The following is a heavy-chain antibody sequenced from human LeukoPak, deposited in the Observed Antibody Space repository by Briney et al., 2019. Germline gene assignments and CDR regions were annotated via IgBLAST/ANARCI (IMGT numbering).Heavy chain of an antibody. D-gene: IGHD3-3*01. V-gene: IGHV3-21*01. Sequence: GGSLRLSCAACGFTFSSYSMNWVRQAPGKGLEWVSSISSSSSYIYYADSVKGRFTISRDNAKNSLYLQMNSLRAEDTAVYYCARDAGPSITIFGVVIRGREGYYFDYWGQGTLVTVSS. J-gene: IGHJ4*02. CDR1: GFTFSSYS. CDR3: ARDAGPSITIFGVVIRGREGYYFDY. CDR2: ISSSSSYI.